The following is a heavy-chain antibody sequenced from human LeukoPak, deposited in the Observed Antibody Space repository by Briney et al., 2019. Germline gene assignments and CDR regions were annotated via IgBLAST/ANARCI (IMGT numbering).Heavy chain of an antibody. J-gene: IGHJ4*02. CDR3: ATNYGSGSGY. CDR1: RFTFSTYT. D-gene: IGHD3-10*01. V-gene: IGHV3-21*01. CDR2: ISYSSSNT. Sequence: GGSLRLSCAASRFTFSTYTMNWVRQAPGKGLEWVLSISYSSSNTYYADSVKGRFTISRDNAKNSLYLQMNSLRAEDTAVYYCATNYGSGSGYWGQGTLVTVYS.